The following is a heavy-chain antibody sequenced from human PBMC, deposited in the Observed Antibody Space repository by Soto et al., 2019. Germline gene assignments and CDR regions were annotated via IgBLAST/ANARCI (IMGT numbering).Heavy chain of an antibody. CDR2: IIPIFGTA. V-gene: IGHV1-69*01. Sequence: QVQLVQSGAEVKKPGSSVKVSCKAPGGTFSSYAISWVRQAPGPGLEWMGGIIPIFGTAKYAQKFQGRVTITADESTSTGYMELSSLRSEDTAVYYCARSQCGSSSLDIYYYYYYGMDVWGQGTTVTVSS. CDR3: ARSQCGSSSLDIYYYYYYGMDV. CDR1: GGTFSSYA. J-gene: IGHJ6*02. D-gene: IGHD2-2*01.